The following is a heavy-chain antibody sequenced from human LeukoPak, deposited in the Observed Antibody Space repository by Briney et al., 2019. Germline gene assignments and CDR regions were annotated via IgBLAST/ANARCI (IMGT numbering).Heavy chain of an antibody. J-gene: IGHJ6*02. CDR2: IYYSGTT. V-gene: IGHV4-59*01. CDR3: ARGDPQATVPEGMDV. D-gene: IGHD4-17*01. CDR1: GGSISYYY. Sequence: AETLSLTCTVSGGSISYYYWSWIRQSPGKGLEWIGYIYYSGTTNYNPSLRSRVTISVDTSKNQFSLQLRSVNAADTDVSYCARGDPQATVPEGMDVWGQGTTVTVSS.